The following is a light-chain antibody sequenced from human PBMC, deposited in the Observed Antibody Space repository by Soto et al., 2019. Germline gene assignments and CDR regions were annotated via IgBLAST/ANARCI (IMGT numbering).Light chain of an antibody. CDR2: AAS. CDR1: QDISSH. Sequence: DIQLTQSPSFLSASVGDRVTITCRASQDISSHLAWYQQKPGKAPKLLIYAASTLQSGVPSGFGGSGSGKEFTLTVTSLQREDFATYYCQQVKTYPLTFGGGTKVEIK. J-gene: IGKJ4*01. V-gene: IGKV1-9*01. CDR3: QQVKTYPLT.